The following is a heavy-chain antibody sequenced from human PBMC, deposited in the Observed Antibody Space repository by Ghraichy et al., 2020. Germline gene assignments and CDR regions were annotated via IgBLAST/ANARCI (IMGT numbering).Heavy chain of an antibody. J-gene: IGHJ6*03. CDR3: AREWSGVGRNYYYYYMDV. CDR1: GFTFSSYW. V-gene: IGHV3-74*01. CDR2: INSDGSST. Sequence: GGSLRLSCAASGFTFSSYWMHWVRQAPGKGLVWVSRINSDGSSTSYADSVKGRFTISRDNAKNTLYLQMNSLRAEDTAVYYCAREWSGVGRNYYYYYMDVWGKGTTVTVSS. D-gene: IGHD1-26*01.